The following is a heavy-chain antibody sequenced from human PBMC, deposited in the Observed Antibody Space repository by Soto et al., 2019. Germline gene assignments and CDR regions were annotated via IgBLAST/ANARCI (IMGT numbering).Heavy chain of an antibody. J-gene: IGHJ3*01. D-gene: IGHD3-16*02. CDR3: AKDGGIIVKAGDAFDV. V-gene: IGHV3-23*01. CDR2: ISDSGDST. Sequence: GSLRLSCASSGXAISMSAVNWVRQAPGKGLEWVSYISDSGDSTYYADSVKGRFTISRDRSKNTVSLQMDSLRAEEMAVYYCAKDGGIIVKAGDAFDVWGQGTKFTVS. CDR1: GXAISMSA.